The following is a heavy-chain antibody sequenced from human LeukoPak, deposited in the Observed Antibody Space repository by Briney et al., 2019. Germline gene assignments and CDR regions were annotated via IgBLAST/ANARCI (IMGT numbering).Heavy chain of an antibody. V-gene: IGHV3-66*01. J-gene: IGHJ4*02. Sequence: AGGSLRLSCAASGFTVSSNYMSWDRQAPGTGLEWVSIIYSGGNYYADSVKGRFTVSRDNAKNMVYLQMNSLRAGDTAVYYCAREQIWSWGYWGQGTLVTVSS. D-gene: IGHD3-10*01. CDR2: IYSGGN. CDR1: GFTVSSNY. CDR3: AREQIWSWGY.